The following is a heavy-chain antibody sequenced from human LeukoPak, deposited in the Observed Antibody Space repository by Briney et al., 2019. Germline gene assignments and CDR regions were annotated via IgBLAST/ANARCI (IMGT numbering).Heavy chain of an antibody. D-gene: IGHD5-24*01. CDR2: ISWDGGST. V-gene: IGHV3-43D*04. CDR1: GFTFDDYA. CDR3: AKGVDGYNWAPFDY. Sequence: PGGSLRLSCAASGFTFDDYAMHWVRQALGKSLEWVSLISWDGGSTYYADSVKGRFTISRDNSKNSLYLQMNSLRAEDTALYYCAKGVDGYNWAPFDYWGQGTLVTVSS. J-gene: IGHJ4*02.